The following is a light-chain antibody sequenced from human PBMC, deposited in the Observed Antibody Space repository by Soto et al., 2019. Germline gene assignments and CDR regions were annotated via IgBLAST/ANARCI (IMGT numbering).Light chain of an antibody. CDR2: DVS. Sequence: QSALTQPASVSGSPGQSITISCTGTSSDVGGYNYVSWYQHHPGKAPKLMIYDVSNRPSGVSNRFSGSKSGNTASLSISGLQADDEADYYCCSYTGSSRVFGGGTKLTVL. V-gene: IGLV2-14*01. CDR1: SSDVGGYNY. J-gene: IGLJ2*01. CDR3: CSYTGSSRV.